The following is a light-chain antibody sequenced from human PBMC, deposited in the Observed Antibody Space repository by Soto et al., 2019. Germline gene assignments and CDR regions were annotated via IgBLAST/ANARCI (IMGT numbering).Light chain of an antibody. CDR2: DVS. Sequence: QFALTQPRSVCGSPGQSVTVSCIRTSSDVGDYNSVSWYQQHPGKAPKLMIYDVSKRPSGVPDRFSGSKSGNTASLTISGLQAEDEADYYCCSYVGSYSYVFGIGTKLTV. CDR1: SSDVGDYNS. J-gene: IGLJ1*01. V-gene: IGLV2-11*01. CDR3: CSYVGSYSYV.